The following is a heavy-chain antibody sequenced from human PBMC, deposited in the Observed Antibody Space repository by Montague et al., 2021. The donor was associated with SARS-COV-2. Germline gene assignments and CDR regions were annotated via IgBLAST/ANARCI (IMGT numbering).Heavy chain of an antibody. Sequence: CAISGDSVWINTAACNWIRQSPSGGLEWLVRTNYRSKWTSDYATXVEGRISIDPDTSKNQFFLHLRSVTPEDTGVYYCVRDTGSAQAGFDAWGQGTLVTVPS. CDR3: VRDTGSAQAGFDA. J-gene: IGHJ4*02. CDR2: TNYRSKWTS. CDR1: GDSVWINTAA. V-gene: IGHV6-1*01. D-gene: IGHD4-17*01.